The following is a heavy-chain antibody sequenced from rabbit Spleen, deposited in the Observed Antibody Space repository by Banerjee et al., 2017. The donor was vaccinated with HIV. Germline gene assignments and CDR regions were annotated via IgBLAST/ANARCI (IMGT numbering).Heavy chain of an antibody. V-gene: IGHV1S47*01. J-gene: IGHJ6*01. D-gene: IGHD8-1*01. CDR2: IDPVFDIK. Sequence: QEQLVESGGGLVQPGGSLKLSCKASGFDFSSYGVSWVRQAPGKGLQWIGYIDPVFDIKYYASWVNGRFTVSSHNAQNMLYLQLNSLTAADTATYFCAREYVGISFFAAVYYGMDLWGPGTLVTVS. CDR3: AREYVGISFFAAVYYGMDL. CDR1: GFDFSSYG.